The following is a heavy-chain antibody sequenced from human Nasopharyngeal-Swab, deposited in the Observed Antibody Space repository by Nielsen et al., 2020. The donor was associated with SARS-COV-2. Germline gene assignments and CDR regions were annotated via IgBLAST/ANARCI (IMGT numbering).Heavy chain of an antibody. J-gene: IGHJ4*02. CDR1: GFTFDDYA. Sequence: SLKISCAASGFTFDDYAMHWVRQAPRKGLEWVSGISWDSGSIGYADSVKGRFTISRDNAKNSLYLQMNSLRAEDTALYYCAGSGWEDYYFDYWGQGTLVTVSS. CDR3: AGSGWEDYYFDY. CDR2: ISWDSGSI. D-gene: IGHD6-19*01. V-gene: IGHV3-9*01.